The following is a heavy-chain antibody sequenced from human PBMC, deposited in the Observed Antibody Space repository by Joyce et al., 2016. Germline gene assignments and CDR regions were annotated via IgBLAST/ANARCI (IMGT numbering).Heavy chain of an antibody. Sequence: QVQLQESGPGLVKPSETLSLTCTVSGGSISIHYWSWIRQPPGKRLEWMGYIYYSGSTNYNPSLKSRVTISVDTSKIQFSLKLRSVSAADTAVYYCARGLGTPYGMDVWGQGTTVTVSS. CDR1: GGSISIHY. J-gene: IGHJ6*02. CDR3: ARGLGTPYGMDV. CDR2: IYYSGST. V-gene: IGHV4-59*11. D-gene: IGHD7-27*01.